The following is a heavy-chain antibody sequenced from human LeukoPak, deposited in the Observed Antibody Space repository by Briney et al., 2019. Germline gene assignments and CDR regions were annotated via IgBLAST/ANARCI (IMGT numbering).Heavy chain of an antibody. CDR3: AKDRMVLWFGELPTPYFDY. CDR2: ISGSGGST. J-gene: IGHJ4*02. D-gene: IGHD3-10*01. Sequence: GGSLRLSCAASGFTFSSYGMSWVRQAPGKGLEWVSAISGSGGSTYYADSVKGRFTISRDNSKNTLYLQMNSLRAEDTAVYYCAKDRMVLWFGELPTPYFDYWGQGTLVTVSS. V-gene: IGHV3-23*01. CDR1: GFTFSSYG.